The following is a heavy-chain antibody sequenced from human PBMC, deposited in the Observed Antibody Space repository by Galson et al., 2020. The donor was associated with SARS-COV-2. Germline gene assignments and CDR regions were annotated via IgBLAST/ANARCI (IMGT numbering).Heavy chain of an antibody. Sequence: ASVKVSCKAYGYTFTGYYMHWVRQAPGQGLEWMGWINPNSGGTNYAQKFQGRVTMTRDTSISTAYMELSRLRSDDTAVYYCARDQSIAAAGTNFDYWGQGTLVTVSS. D-gene: IGHD6-13*01. CDR2: INPNSGGT. CDR1: GYTFTGYY. V-gene: IGHV1-2*02. J-gene: IGHJ4*02. CDR3: ARDQSIAAAGTNFDY.